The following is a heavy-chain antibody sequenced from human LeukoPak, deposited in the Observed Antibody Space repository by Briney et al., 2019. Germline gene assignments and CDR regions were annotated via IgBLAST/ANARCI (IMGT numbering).Heavy chain of an antibody. CDR1: GFTFSSYW. J-gene: IGHJ4*02. CDR3: AKDRAFRRDPADH. V-gene: IGHV3-7*03. D-gene: IGHD3-10*01. Sequence: PGGSLRLSCAASGFTFSSYWMSWVRQAPGKGLEWVANIKQDGSEKYYVDSVKGRFTISRDNAKNSLYLQMNSLRAEDTAVYYCAKDRAFRRDPADHWGQGTLVTVSS. CDR2: IKQDGSEK.